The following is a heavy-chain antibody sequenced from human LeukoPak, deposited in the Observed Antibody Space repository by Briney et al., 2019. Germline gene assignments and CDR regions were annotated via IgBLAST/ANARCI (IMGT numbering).Heavy chain of an antibody. V-gene: IGHV4-59*01. D-gene: IGHD2-2*01. CDR2: IYYSGST. J-gene: IGHJ6*02. CDR1: GGSISSYY. Sequence: PSETLSLTCTVAGGSISSYYWSWIRQPPGKGLEWIGYIYYSGSTNYSPSLKSRVTIPVDTSKSQFPLKLSSVTAADTAVYYCARVDRCSSTSCYRAYYGMDVWGQGTTVTVSS. CDR3: ARVDRCSSTSCYRAYYGMDV.